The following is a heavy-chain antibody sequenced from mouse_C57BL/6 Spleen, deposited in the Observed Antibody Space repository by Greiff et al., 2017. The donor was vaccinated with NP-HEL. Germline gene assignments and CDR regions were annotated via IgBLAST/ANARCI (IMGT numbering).Heavy chain of an antibody. CDR1: GYTFTSYG. D-gene: IGHD2-5*01. CDR3: ARGAYYSNYGDY. CDR2: IYPRSGNT. V-gene: IGHV1-81*01. J-gene: IGHJ4*01. Sequence: VQLQQSGAELARPGASVKLSCKASGYTFTSYGISWVKQRTGQGLEWIGEIYPRSGNTYYNEKFKGKATLTADKSSSTAYMELRSLTSEDSAVYFCARGAYYSNYGDYWGQGTSVTVSS.